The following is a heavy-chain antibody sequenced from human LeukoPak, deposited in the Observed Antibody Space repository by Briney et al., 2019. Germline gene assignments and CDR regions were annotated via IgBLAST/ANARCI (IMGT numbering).Heavy chain of an antibody. J-gene: IGHJ4*02. V-gene: IGHV1-18*01. Sequence: GASVKVSCKASGYTFTSYGISWVRQAPGQGLEWMGWISAYNGNTNYAQKLQGRVTMTTDTSTSTAYMELRSLRSDDTAVYYCARDRLFGTSGDCYPWGQGTLVTVSS. CDR2: ISAYNGNT. D-gene: IGHD2-21*02. CDR3: ARDRLFGTSGDCYP. CDR1: GYTFTSYG.